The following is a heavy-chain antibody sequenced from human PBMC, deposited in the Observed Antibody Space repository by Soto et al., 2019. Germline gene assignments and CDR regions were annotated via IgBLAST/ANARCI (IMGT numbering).Heavy chain of an antibody. Sequence: PGGSLILSCAASGFTFSSYAMHWVRQAPGKGLEWVAVISYDGSNKYYADSVKGRFTISRDNSKNTLYLQMNSLRAEDTAVYYCARDQGYYYGMDVWGQGTTVTVSS. CDR1: GFTFSSYA. V-gene: IGHV3-30-3*01. CDR3: ARDQGYYYGMDV. CDR2: ISYDGSNK. J-gene: IGHJ6*01.